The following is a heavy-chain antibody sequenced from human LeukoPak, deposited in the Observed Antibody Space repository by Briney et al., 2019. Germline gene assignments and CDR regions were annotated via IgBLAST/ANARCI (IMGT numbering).Heavy chain of an antibody. V-gene: IGHV1-46*01. CDR2: IRPSAGST. CDR3: AIVAAGVDFDY. Sequence: ASVKVSCKASGYTFTSYYIHWVRQAPGRGLEWMGIIRPSAGSTTYAQKFQGRVTMTRDTSTSTVYMELSSLRSEDTAVYFCAIVAAGVDFDYWGQGTLVTVSS. J-gene: IGHJ4*02. CDR1: GYTFTSYY. D-gene: IGHD6-13*01.